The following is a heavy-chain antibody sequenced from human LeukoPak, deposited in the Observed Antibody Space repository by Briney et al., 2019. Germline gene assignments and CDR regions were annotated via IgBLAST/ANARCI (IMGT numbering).Heavy chain of an antibody. Sequence: ASVKVSCKASGYTFTGYYMHWVRQAPGQGLEWMGWINPNSGGTNYAQKFQGWVTMTRDTSISTAYMELSSLRSEDTAVYYCASFEAARFTFDYWGQGTLVTVSS. CDR2: INPNSGGT. V-gene: IGHV1-2*04. D-gene: IGHD6-6*01. J-gene: IGHJ4*02. CDR1: GYTFTGYY. CDR3: ASFEAARFTFDY.